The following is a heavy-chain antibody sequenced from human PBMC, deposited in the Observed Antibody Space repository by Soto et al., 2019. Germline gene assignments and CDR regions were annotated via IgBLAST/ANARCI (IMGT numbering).Heavy chain of an antibody. D-gene: IGHD3-16*01. CDR3: AKDLISFDP. J-gene: IGHJ5*02. CDR1: GFTFSSYG. CDR2: ISYDGSNK. V-gene: IGHV3-30*18. Sequence: QVQLVESGGGVVQPGRSLRLSCAASGFTFSSYGMHWVRQAPGKGLEWVAVISYDGSNKYYADSVKGRFTISRDNSKNPLYLQMNSLRAEDTAVYYCAKDLISFDPWGQGTLVTVSS.